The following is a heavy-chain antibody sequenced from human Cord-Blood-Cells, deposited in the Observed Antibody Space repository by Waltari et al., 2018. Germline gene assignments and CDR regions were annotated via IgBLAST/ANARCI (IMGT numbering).Heavy chain of an antibody. CDR1: EFTFTSSA. V-gene: IGHV3-23*04. Sequence: EVQLVESGGGLVQSGVSLRLSCAASEFTFTSSAMIWASQAPGKGMELVAAICGSVSSTYYADSVKVRFTISRDNSKNTMYLQMNSLRAEDTAVYYCAKSRGGTVGNWFDPWGQGTLVTVSS. CDR3: AKSRGGTVGNWFDP. D-gene: IGHD1-26*01. J-gene: IGHJ5*02. CDR2: ICGSVSST.